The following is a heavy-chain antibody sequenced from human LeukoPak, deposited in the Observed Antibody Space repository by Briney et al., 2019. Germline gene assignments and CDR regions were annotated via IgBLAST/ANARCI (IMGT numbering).Heavy chain of an antibody. Sequence: PGGSLRLSCAASGFTFSSYAMSWVRQAPGKGLEWVSAISGSGGSTYYADSVKGRFTISRDNAKNSLYLQMNSLRAEDTAVYYCARVGAAEYFDYWGQGTLVTVSS. V-gene: IGHV3-23*01. CDR3: ARVGAAEYFDY. D-gene: IGHD1-26*01. CDR1: GFTFSSYA. J-gene: IGHJ4*02. CDR2: ISGSGGST.